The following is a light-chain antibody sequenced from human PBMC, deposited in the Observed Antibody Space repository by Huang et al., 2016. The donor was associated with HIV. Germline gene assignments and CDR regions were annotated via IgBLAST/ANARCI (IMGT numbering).Light chain of an antibody. J-gene: IGKJ1*01. CDR1: QSISNY. Sequence: DIQMTQSPSSLSASVGDRVTITCRASQSISNYLNWYQQKQGKAPNLLIYAASSLQSGVPSRFSGSGSGTEFTLTISSLQPEDFATYYCQQSYNTPWTFGQGTKVEI. CDR2: AAS. V-gene: IGKV1-39*01. CDR3: QQSYNTPWT.